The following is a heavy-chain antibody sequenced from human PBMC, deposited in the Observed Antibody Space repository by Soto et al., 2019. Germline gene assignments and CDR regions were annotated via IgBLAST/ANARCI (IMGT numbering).Heavy chain of an antibody. D-gene: IGHD1-7*01. V-gene: IGHV3-30*03. Sequence: GGSLRLSCAASGFTFSSYGMHGVRQAPGKGLEWVAVISYDGSNKYYADSVKGRFTISRDNSKNTLYLQMNSLRAEDTAVYYCARVGTGTISVVYFDYWGQGTLVTVSS. CDR2: ISYDGSNK. J-gene: IGHJ4*02. CDR1: GFTFSSYG. CDR3: ARVGTGTISVVYFDY.